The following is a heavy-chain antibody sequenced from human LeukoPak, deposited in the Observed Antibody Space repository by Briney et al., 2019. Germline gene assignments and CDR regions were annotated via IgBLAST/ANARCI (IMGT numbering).Heavy chain of an antibody. Sequence: SQTLSVTCTISGDSISSNNGAWNWTRQSSSRGLEWLGRTYYRSKWYNDYAVSMEGRITINPDTSENQFSLQLNSVTPEDTAVYYCARDLGNSGWYTFDYWGQGTLVTVSS. D-gene: IGHD6-19*01. J-gene: IGHJ4*02. V-gene: IGHV6-1*01. CDR3: ARDLGNSGWYTFDY. CDR2: TYYRSKWYN. CDR1: GDSISSNNGA.